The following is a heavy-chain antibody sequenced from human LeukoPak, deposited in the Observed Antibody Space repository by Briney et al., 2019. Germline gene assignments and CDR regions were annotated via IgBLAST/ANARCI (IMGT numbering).Heavy chain of an antibody. CDR2: INPNSGGT. CDR3: ARDGAILTGYYKGSFDY. V-gene: IGHV1-2*02. Sequence: ASVKVSCKASGYAFTDYYMHWVRQAPGKGLEWMGWINPNSGGTNYAQKFQGRVTMTNDTSISTAYMELSRLRSDDTAVYYCARDGAILTGYYKGSFDYWGQGTLVTVSS. D-gene: IGHD3-9*01. J-gene: IGHJ4*02. CDR1: GYAFTDYY.